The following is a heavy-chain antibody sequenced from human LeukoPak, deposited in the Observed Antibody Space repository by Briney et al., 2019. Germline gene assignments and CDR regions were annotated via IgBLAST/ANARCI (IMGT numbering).Heavy chain of an antibody. CDR1: GFTFSSYS. V-gene: IGHV3-21*01. Sequence: GGSLRLSCAASGFTFSSYSMNWVRQAPGKGLEWVSSISSSSSYIYYADSVKGRFTISRDNAKNSLYLQMNSLRAEDTAVYYCASEGYSYGSPYFDYWGQGTLVTVSS. CDR3: ASEGYSYGSPYFDY. D-gene: IGHD5-18*01. J-gene: IGHJ4*02. CDR2: ISSSSSYI.